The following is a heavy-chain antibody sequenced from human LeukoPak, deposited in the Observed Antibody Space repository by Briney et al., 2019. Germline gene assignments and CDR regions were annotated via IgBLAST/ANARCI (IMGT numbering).Heavy chain of an antibody. CDR2: IYYTGSA. CDR1: GGSLSTYY. Sequence: SETLSLTCTVSGGSLSTYYWSWIRQTPWQGLEWIGCIYYTGSANYNPSLRSRCTISVDTSKNQFSLKLTSVTAADTAVYYCARGSITVVPAFDIWGQGTMVTVSS. CDR3: ARGSITVVPAFDI. V-gene: IGHV4-59*12. J-gene: IGHJ3*02. D-gene: IGHD4-23*01.